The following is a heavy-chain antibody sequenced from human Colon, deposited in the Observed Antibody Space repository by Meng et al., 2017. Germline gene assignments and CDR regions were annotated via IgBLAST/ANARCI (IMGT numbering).Heavy chain of an antibody. CDR1: GATINSGGYF. CDR2: IDDSGTT. J-gene: IGHJ2*01. V-gene: IGHV4-31*01. D-gene: IGHD2-2*01. Sequence: QLQLQESGPGLVKPSQTLSLTCTVSGATINSGGYFWTWIRQRPGKGLEWIGYIDDSGTTKYNPSLKNSLTISRDTSKNEFSLKLGSVTAADTAVYYCARQVGKYWYFDVWGRGTLVTVSS. CDR3: ARQVGKYWYFDV.